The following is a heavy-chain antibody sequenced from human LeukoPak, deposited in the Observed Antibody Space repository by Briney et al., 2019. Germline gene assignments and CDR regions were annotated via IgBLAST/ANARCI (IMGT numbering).Heavy chain of an antibody. CDR2: IYYSGST. D-gene: IGHD2-2*01. CDR1: GGSISSYY. CDR3: ARGYCSSTSCYPYYYYYGMHV. Sequence: SETLSLTCTVSGGSISSYYWSWIRQPPGKGLEWIGYIYYSGSTNYNPSLKSRVTISVDTSKNQFSLKLSSVAAADTAVYYCARGYCSSTSCYPYYYYYGMHVWGQGTTVTVSS. V-gene: IGHV4-59*01. J-gene: IGHJ6*01.